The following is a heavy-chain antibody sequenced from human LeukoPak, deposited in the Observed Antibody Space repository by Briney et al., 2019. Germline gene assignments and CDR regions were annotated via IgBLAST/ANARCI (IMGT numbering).Heavy chain of an antibody. J-gene: IGHJ4*02. D-gene: IGHD6-6*01. V-gene: IGHV4-34*01. CDR1: GGSFSGYY. CDR2: IYDSGST. Sequence: SETLSLTCAVYGGSFSGYYWSWIRQPPGKGLEWIGTIYDSGSTYYNPSLKSRVTISVDTSKNQFSLKLSSVPAADTAVYYCARSSFAATTIYSYFEFWGQGTLVTVSS. CDR3: ARSSFAATTIYSYFEF.